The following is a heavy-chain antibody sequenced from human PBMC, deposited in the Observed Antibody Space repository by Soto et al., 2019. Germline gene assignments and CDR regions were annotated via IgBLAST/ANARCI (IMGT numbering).Heavy chain of an antibody. V-gene: IGHV1-69*13. CDR1: GGTFSSYA. CDR2: IIPIFGTA. Sequence: SVKVSCKASGGTFSSYAISWVRQAPGQGLEWMGGIIPIFGTANYAQKFQGRVTITADESTSTAYMELSSLRSEDTAVYYCARPFHSMIVVVTGLYYGMDVWGQGTTLTVSS. CDR3: ARPFHSMIVVVTGLYYGMDV. D-gene: IGHD3-22*01. J-gene: IGHJ6*02.